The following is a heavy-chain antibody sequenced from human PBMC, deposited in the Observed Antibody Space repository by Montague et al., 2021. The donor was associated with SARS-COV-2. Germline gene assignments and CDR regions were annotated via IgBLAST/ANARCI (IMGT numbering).Heavy chain of an antibody. Sequence: SLRLSCAASGFTFSSYAMHWVRQALGKGLEWVAVISYDGSNKYYADSVKGRFTISRDNSKNTLYLQMNSLRAEDTAVYYCARDGDIVVVNDAFDIWGQGTMVTVSS. J-gene: IGHJ3*02. CDR3: ARDGDIVVVNDAFDI. V-gene: IGHV3-30-3*01. CDR2: ISYDGSNK. CDR1: GFTFSSYA. D-gene: IGHD2-2*01.